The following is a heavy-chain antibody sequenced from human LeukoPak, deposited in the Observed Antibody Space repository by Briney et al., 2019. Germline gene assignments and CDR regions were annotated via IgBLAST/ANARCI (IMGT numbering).Heavy chain of an antibody. CDR2: IIPILGIA. CDR3: ARDKGSSFASWFDP. CDR1: GGTFSSYA. Sequence: GASVKVSCKASGGTFSSYAISWVRQAPGQGLEWMGRIIPILGIANYAQKLQGRVTMTTDTSTSTAYMELRSLRSDDTAVYYCARDKGSSFASWFDPWGQGTLVTVSS. V-gene: IGHV1-69*04. J-gene: IGHJ5*02. D-gene: IGHD6-13*01.